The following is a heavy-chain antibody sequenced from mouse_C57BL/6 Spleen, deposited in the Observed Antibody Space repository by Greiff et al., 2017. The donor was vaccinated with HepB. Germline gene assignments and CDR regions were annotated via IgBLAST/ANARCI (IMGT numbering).Heavy chain of an antibody. V-gene: IGHV5-9-1*02. CDR3: TREANWAYAMDY. CDR2: ISSGGDYI. J-gene: IGHJ4*01. Sequence: EVQLVESGEGLVKPGGSLKLSCAASGFTFSSYAMSWVRQTPEKRLEWVAYISSGGDYIYYADTVKGRFTISRDNARNTLYLQMSSLKSEDTAMYYCTREANWAYAMDYWGQGTSVTVSS. D-gene: IGHD4-1*01. CDR1: GFTFSSYA.